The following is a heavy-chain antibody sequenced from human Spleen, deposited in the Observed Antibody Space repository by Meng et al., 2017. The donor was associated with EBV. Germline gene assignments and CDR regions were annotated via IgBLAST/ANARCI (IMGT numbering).Heavy chain of an antibody. CDR1: GGSISSSNW. CDR2: IYHTANT. CDR3: ARTVGATSVFDY. D-gene: IGHD1-26*01. Sequence: VKLQWSGPGLVKPSETLSLTCAVSGGSISSSNWWNWVRQPPGKGLEWIGDIYHTANTNYNPSLRSRVTISVDTSKNQFSLNLSSVTAADTAVYYCARTVGATSVFDYWGQGTLVTVSS. V-gene: IGHV4-4*02. J-gene: IGHJ4*02.